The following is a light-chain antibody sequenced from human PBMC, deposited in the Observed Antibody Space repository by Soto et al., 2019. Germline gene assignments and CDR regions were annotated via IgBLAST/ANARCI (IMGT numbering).Light chain of an antibody. V-gene: IGKV1-33*01. Sequence: DIQMTQSPSSLSASVGDRVTITCQASQDISNYLNWYQQKPGKAPKLLIYDAANLETGVPSRVSGSASRTDFTFTISSLQTEDIATYYCQQYDNLPLFTFGPGTKVDIK. CDR3: QQYDNLPLFT. CDR1: QDISNY. J-gene: IGKJ3*01. CDR2: DAA.